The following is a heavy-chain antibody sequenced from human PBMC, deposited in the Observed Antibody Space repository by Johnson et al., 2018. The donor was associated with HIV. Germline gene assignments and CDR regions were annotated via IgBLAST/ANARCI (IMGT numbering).Heavy chain of an antibody. V-gene: IGHV3-7*02. CDR1: GFIFSYFF. CDR3: ARGRKEIGAADGLDNDAFDM. J-gene: IGHJ3*02. D-gene: IGHD6-25*01. CDR2: IKGDGSEQ. Sequence: VQVLESGGALVQPGGSLRLSCAAYGFIFSYFFMSWVRQAPGKGPEWVANIKGDGSEQAYVDSVKGRFTISRDNANNFLYLQMASLRAEDSALYYCARGRKEIGAADGLDNDAFDMWGQGTLVTVS.